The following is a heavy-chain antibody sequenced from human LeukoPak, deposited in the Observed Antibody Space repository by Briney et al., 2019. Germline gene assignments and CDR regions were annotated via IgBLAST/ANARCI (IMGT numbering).Heavy chain of an antibody. CDR3: ARYCSSTSCYDY. Sequence: ASVKVSCKASGYTFTGYYMHWVRQAPGQGLEWMGWINPNSGGTNYAQKFQGRVTMTRDTSISTAYMELSRLRSDDTAVYYCARYCSSTSCYDYWGRGTLVTVSS. D-gene: IGHD2-2*01. V-gene: IGHV1-2*02. CDR2: INPNSGGT. J-gene: IGHJ4*02. CDR1: GYTFTGYY.